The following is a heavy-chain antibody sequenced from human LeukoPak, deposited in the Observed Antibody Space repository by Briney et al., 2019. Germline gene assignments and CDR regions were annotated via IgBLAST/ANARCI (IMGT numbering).Heavy chain of an antibody. Sequence: PGGSLRLSCAASGFIFSSYAMSWVRQAPGKGLEWVSAISGSGGSTYYADSVKGRFTISRDNSKNTLYLQMNSLRAEDTAVYYCAKGSYSSSIHFDYWGQGTLVTVSS. CDR3: AKGSYSSSIHFDY. D-gene: IGHD6-6*01. CDR2: ISGSGGST. V-gene: IGHV3-23*01. CDR1: GFIFSSYA. J-gene: IGHJ4*02.